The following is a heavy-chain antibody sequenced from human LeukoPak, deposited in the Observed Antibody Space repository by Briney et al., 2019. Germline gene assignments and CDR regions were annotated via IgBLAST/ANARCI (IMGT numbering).Heavy chain of an antibody. CDR2: IYYSGST. CDR3: ATGYSYGGDFDY. CDR1: GGSFSGYY. Sequence: SETLSLTCAVYGGSFSGYYWSWIRQPPGKGLEWIGYIYYSGSTNYNPSLKSRVTISVDTSKNQFSLKLSSVTAADTAVYYCATGYSYGGDFDYWGQGTLVTVSS. D-gene: IGHD5-18*01. J-gene: IGHJ4*02. V-gene: IGHV4-59*01.